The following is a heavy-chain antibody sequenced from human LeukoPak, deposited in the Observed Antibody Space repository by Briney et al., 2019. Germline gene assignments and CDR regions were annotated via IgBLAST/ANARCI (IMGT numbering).Heavy chain of an antibody. CDR2: IWHDGRTK. CDR3: ARDFRDRSMPIEY. Sequence: GGSLRLSCAASGFIFGTCGMHWVRQAPGQGLEWVAAIWHDGRTKYYADSVKGRFTISRDNSRYTLYLEMNSLRAEDTAVYYCARDFRDRSMPIEYWGQGTLVTVSS. V-gene: IGHV3-33*08. D-gene: IGHD2/OR15-2a*01. CDR1: GFIFGTCG. J-gene: IGHJ4*02.